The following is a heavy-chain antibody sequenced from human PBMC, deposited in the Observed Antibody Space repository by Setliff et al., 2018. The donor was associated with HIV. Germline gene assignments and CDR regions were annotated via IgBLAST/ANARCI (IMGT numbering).Heavy chain of an antibody. CDR2: MYPSGST. V-gene: IGHV4-4*02. Sequence: LRRPLSLTCAVSGGLISSSNWWSWVRQPPGRGLEWIGEMYPSGSTNYNSSLKSRVTISVDKSKNQFSLKLSSVTAADTAVYYCARVSVFGSAMARGGYFDYWGQGTPVTVSS. J-gene: IGHJ4*02. CDR3: ARVSVFGSAMARGGYFDY. CDR1: GGLISSSNW. D-gene: IGHD5-18*01.